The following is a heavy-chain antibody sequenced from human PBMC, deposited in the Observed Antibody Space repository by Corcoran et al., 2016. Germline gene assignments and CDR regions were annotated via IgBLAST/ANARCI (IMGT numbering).Heavy chain of an antibody. J-gene: IGHJ5*02. Sequence: QVQLQQSGPGLVKPSQTLSLTCAISGDSVSSNSAAWNWIRQSPSRGLEWLGRTYYRSKWYNDYAVSVKSRITINPDTSKNQFSLQLNSVTPEDTVVYYCARPRGYDSWSGTDNWFDPWGQGTLVTVSS. CDR2: TYYRSKWYN. CDR3: ARPRGYDSWSGTDNWFDP. D-gene: IGHD3-3*01. V-gene: IGHV6-1*01. CDR1: GDSVSSNSAA.